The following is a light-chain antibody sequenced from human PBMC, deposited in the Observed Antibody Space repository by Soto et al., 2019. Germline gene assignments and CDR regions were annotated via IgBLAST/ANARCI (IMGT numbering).Light chain of an antibody. V-gene: IGKV3-20*01. Sequence: EIVLTQSPGTLSLSPGDRATISYRASQSLSSNYLAWYQQKPGQAPRLLIYGASRRATDIPDRFSGSGSGTDFALTITRLEPADFAVYFCQQYDTFPRTFGQGTKVEIQ. J-gene: IGKJ1*01. CDR2: GAS. CDR1: QSLSSNY. CDR3: QQYDTFPRT.